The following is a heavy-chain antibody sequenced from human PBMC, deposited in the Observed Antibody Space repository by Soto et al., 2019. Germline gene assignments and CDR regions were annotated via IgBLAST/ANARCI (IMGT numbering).Heavy chain of an antibody. CDR2: ISAYNGNT. D-gene: IGHD3-3*01. CDR3: ARDSDPHYDFWSGYYYYYYSGMDV. J-gene: IGHJ6*02. CDR1: GYTFTSYG. Sequence: QVQLVQSGAEVKKPGASVKVSCKASGYTFTSYGISWVRQAPGQGLEWMGWISAYNGNTNYAQKLQGRVTMTTDTSTSTAYMERRSLRSDDTAVYYCARDSDPHYDFWSGYYYYYYSGMDVWGQGTTVTVSS. V-gene: IGHV1-18*01.